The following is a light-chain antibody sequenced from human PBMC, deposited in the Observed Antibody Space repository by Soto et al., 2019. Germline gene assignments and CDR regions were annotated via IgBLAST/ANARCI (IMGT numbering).Light chain of an antibody. CDR2: DAS. J-gene: IGKJ1*01. CDR1: QSISSW. CDR3: QQYNSYSWT. V-gene: IGKV1-5*01. Sequence: DIQMTQSPSILSASVGDRVTITCRASQSISSWLAWYQQKPGKAPKLLIYDASSLESGVPSRFSGSGSGTEITLTISSLQPDDFATYYCQQYNSYSWTFGQGTKVEIK.